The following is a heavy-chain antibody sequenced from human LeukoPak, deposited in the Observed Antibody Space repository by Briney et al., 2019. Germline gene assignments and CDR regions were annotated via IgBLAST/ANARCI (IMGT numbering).Heavy chain of an antibody. J-gene: IGHJ6*03. V-gene: IGHV4-34*01. D-gene: IGHD3-22*01. CDR1: GGSFSGYY. Sequence: PSETLSLTCAVYGGSFSGYYWSWIRQPPGKGLEWIGEINHSGSTNYNPSLKSRVTISVDTSKNQFSLKLTSVTAAVTAVYYCTRAASSGPLFTYHMDVWGKGTTVTVSS. CDR3: TRAASSGPLFTYHMDV. CDR2: INHSGST.